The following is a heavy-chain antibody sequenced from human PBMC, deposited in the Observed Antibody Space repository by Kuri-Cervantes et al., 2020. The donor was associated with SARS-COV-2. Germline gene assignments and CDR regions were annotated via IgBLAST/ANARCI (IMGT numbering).Heavy chain of an antibody. CDR1: GGTFSNYT. D-gene: IGHD3-3*01. V-gene: IGHV1-18*01. Sequence: ASVKVSCKASGGTFSNYTISWVRQAPGQGLEWMGWISAYNGNTNYAQKLQGRVTMTTDTSTSTAYMELRSLRSDDTAVYYCARGGPGEPLLEWLFVDGLYYYGMDVWGQGTTVTVSS. CDR3: ARGGPGEPLLEWLFVDGLYYYGMDV. J-gene: IGHJ6*02. CDR2: ISAYNGNT.